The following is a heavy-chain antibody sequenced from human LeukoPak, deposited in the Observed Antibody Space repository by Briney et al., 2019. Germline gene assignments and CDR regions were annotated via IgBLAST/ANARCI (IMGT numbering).Heavy chain of an antibody. CDR1: GGSIRSYY. Sequence: SETLSLTCSVSGGSIRSYYWGWVRQPPGKGLEWIGSIYYSGSTYYNPSLKSRVTISVDTSKNQFSLRLSSVTAADTAVYYCTSGSYSSGWYPYFDNWGQGTLVTVSS. J-gene: IGHJ4*02. V-gene: IGHV4-39*01. CDR2: IYYSGST. CDR3: TSGSYSSGWYPYFDN. D-gene: IGHD6-19*01.